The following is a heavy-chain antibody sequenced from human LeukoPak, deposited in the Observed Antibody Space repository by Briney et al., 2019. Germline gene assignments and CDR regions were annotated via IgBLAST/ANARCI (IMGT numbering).Heavy chain of an antibody. Sequence: SVKVSCKASGGTFSSYAISWVRQAPGQGLEWMGGIIPIFGTANYAQKFQGRVTITADESTSTAYMELSSLRSEDTAVYYCARANLYCGGDCYSLDYWGQGTLVTVSS. D-gene: IGHD2-21*01. CDR3: ARANLYCGGDCYSLDY. J-gene: IGHJ4*02. CDR1: GGTFSSYA. CDR2: IIPIFGTA. V-gene: IGHV1-69*01.